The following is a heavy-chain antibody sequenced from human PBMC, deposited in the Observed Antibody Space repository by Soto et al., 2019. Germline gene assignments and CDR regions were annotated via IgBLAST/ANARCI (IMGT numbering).Heavy chain of an antibody. CDR2: ISVDGART. V-gene: IGHV3-74*03. CDR3: AKDFYDSSGSLDY. CDR1: VVTFMPLW. J-gene: IGHJ4*02. Sequence: PGVSLGLSCASSVVTFMPLWVHWVRQAPGKGLLWVSSISVDGARTQYPDYVKGRFTVSRDNAKNTLYLQMNSLRAEDTAVYYCAKDFYDSSGSLDYWGQGTLVTVSS. D-gene: IGHD3-22*01.